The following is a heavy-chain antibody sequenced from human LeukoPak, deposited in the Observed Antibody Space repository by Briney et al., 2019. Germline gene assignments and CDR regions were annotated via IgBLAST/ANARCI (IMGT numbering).Heavy chain of an antibody. Sequence: GGSLRLSCAASGVTFSSYAMSWVRQAPGKGLEWVSAISGSGGSTYYADSVKGRFTISRDNAKNSLYLQMNSLRVEDTAVYYCARGIEDSRAQPVSQWFDPWGQGTLVTVSS. D-gene: IGHD3-10*01. CDR2: ISGSGGST. J-gene: IGHJ5*02. V-gene: IGHV3-23*01. CDR3: ARGIEDSRAQPVSQWFDP. CDR1: GVTFSSYA.